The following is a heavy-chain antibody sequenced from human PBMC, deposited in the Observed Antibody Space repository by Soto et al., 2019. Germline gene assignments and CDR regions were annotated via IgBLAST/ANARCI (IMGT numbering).Heavy chain of an antibody. Sequence: ESLKISCKGSGYSFTSYWIGWVRQMPGKGLEWMGIIYPGDSDTRYSPSFQGQVTISADKSISTAYLQWSSLKASDTAMYYCARGGVDYYDSSGSFDYWGQGTLVTVSS. CDR3: ARGGVDYYDSSGSFDY. V-gene: IGHV5-51*01. CDR1: GYSFTSYW. CDR2: IYPGDSDT. J-gene: IGHJ4*02. D-gene: IGHD3-22*01.